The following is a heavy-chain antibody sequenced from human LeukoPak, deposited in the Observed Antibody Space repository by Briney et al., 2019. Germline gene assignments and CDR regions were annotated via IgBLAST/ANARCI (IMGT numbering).Heavy chain of an antibody. J-gene: IGHJ4*02. CDR3: AKDSGFGWYLDY. CDR1: GFTFSSYG. V-gene: IGHV3-30*18. CDR2: ISYDGSNK. Sequence: PGRSLRLSCAASGFTFSSYGMHWVRQAPGKGLEWVAVISYDGSNKYYADSVKGRFTISRDNSKNTLYLQMNSLRAEDTAVYYCAKDSGFGWYLDYWGQGTLVTVSS. D-gene: IGHD5-12*01.